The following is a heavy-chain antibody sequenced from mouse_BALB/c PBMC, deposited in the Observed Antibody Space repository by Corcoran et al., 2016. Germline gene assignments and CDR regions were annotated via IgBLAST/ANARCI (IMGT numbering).Heavy chain of an antibody. V-gene: IGHV9-3-1*01. D-gene: IGHD6-1*01. Sequence: QIQLVQSGPELKKPGETVKISCKASGYTFTNYGMNWVKQAPGKGLKWMGWINTYTGEPTYADDFKGRFAFSLETSVSTAYLQINNRKNEDTATYFCARAPLHYYAMDYWGQGTSVTVSS. J-gene: IGHJ4*01. CDR1: GYTFTNYG. CDR2: INTYTGEP. CDR3: ARAPLHYYAMDY.